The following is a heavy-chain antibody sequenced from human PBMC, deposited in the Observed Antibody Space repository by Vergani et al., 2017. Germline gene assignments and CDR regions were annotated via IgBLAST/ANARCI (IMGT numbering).Heavy chain of an antibody. CDR2: ISSSSSTI. J-gene: IGHJ6*02. Sequence: EVQLVESGGGLVQPGGSLRLSCAASGFTFSSYSMNWVRQAPGKGLEWVSYISSSSSTIYYADSVKGRFTISRDNAKNSLYLQMNSLRAEDTAVYYCAREVVADKPYGMDVWGQGTTVTVSS. CDR1: GFTFSSYS. D-gene: IGHD2-15*01. V-gene: IGHV3-48*01. CDR3: AREVVADKPYGMDV.